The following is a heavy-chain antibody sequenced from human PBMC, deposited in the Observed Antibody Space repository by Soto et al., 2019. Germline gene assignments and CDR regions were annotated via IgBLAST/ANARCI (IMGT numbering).Heavy chain of an antibody. J-gene: IGHJ6*02. Sequence: SVKVSCKSSGGSFSSYAISWVRQAPGQGLEWMGGIIPLFGSANYAQKFQGRVTITADESTSTAYMELSSLRSEDTAVYYCARPPGITHEYSYGMDVRGQGTTVTVSS. CDR2: IIPLFGSA. CDR3: ARPPGITHEYSYGMDV. D-gene: IGHD1-7*01. V-gene: IGHV1-69*13. CDR1: GGSFSSYA.